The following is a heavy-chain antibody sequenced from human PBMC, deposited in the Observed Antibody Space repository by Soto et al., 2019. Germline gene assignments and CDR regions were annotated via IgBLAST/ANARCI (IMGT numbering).Heavy chain of an antibody. CDR2: ISYDGSNK. V-gene: IGHV3-30-3*01. D-gene: IGHD1-1*01. CDR1: GFTFSSYA. CDR3: ARTAPSQQDYYYGMDV. J-gene: IGHJ6*02. Sequence: PGGSLRLSCAASGFTFSSYAMHWVRQAPGKGLEWVAVISYDGSNKYYADSVKGRFTISRDNSKNTLYLQMNSLRAEDTAVYYCARTAPSQQDYYYGMDVWGQGTTVTVSS.